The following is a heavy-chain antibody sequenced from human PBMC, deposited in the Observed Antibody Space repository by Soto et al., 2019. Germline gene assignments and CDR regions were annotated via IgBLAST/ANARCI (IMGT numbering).Heavy chain of an antibody. CDR3: ARDGMTTGDT. V-gene: IGHV4-4*07. J-gene: IGHJ4*02. CDR2: VFSSVSA. Sequence: XETLSLTCIVSGVSVRSYTWSWVRQPANKGLEWIGRVFSSVSATYNPSLKSRVSISMDTPENRISLKLDSVTAADAGVYFCARDGMTTGDTWGPGTLVTVSS. CDR1: GVSVRSYT. D-gene: IGHD2-21*02.